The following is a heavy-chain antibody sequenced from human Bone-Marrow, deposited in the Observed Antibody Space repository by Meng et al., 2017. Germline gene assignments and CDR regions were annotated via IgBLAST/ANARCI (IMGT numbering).Heavy chain of an antibody. Sequence: QVQLQEWGAGLLQPSETLSLTCVVSGGSFSDYYWSWVRRPPGKGLEWIGEINHSGSTNYHPSLESRATMSVDTSKNQFSLKLNFVTAADTAVFYCARGDGGSGGFRYWGQGALVTVSS. J-gene: IGHJ4*02. CDR1: GGSFSDYY. CDR3: ARGDGGSGGFRY. CDR2: INHSGST. V-gene: IGHV4-34*01. D-gene: IGHD6-19*01.